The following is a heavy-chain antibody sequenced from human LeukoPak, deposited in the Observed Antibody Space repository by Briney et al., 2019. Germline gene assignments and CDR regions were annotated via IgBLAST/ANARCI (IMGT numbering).Heavy chain of an antibody. CDR3: ARLGLVSIAVAGHNYFDY. J-gene: IGHJ4*02. CDR2: INHSGST. V-gene: IGHV4-34*01. D-gene: IGHD6-19*01. Sequence: SETLSLTCAVYGGSFSGYYWSWIRQPPGKGLEWIGEINHSGSTNYNPSLKSRVTISVDTSKNQFSLKLSSVTAADTAVYYCARLGLVSIAVAGHNYFDYWGQGTLVTVSS. CDR1: GGSFSGYY.